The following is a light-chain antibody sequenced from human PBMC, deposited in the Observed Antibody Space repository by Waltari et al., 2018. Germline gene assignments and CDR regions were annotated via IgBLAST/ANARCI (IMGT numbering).Light chain of an antibody. J-gene: IGKJ4*01. CDR1: HSVDWY. CDR3: QQRRSWPLT. V-gene: IGKV3-11*01. CDR2: DTS. Sequence: EIVLTQSPATLSLSPGERATLSCRASHSVDWYLAWYQQRPGQPPRLLTSDTSNRSPGIPARFSGIGSDTDFTLTISSLEPEDCAVYYCQQRRSWPLTFGGGTKVEIE.